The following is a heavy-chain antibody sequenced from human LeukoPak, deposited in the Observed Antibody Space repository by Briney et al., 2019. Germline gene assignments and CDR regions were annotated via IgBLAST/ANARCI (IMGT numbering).Heavy chain of an antibody. D-gene: IGHD3-3*01. V-gene: IGHV4-4*07. J-gene: IGHJ4*02. CDR3: ARGIHWDFPTDY. CDR2: IYTSGST. CDR1: GGSIRSYY. Sequence: PSETLSLTCTVSGGSIRSYYWSWIRQPAGKGLEWIGRIYTSGSTNYNPSLKSRATMSVDTSKNQFSLKLNSVTAADTAVYYCARGIHWDFPTDYWGQGTLVTVS.